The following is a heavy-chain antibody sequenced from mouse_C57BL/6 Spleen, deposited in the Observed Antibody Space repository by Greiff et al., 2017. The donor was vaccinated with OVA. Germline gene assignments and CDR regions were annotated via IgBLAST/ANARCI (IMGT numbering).Heavy chain of an antibody. CDR3: AREIDYYYGSSFYAMDY. V-gene: IGHV1-53*01. D-gene: IGHD1-1*01. J-gene: IGHJ4*01. CDR1: GYTFTSYW. Sequence: QVQLQQPGTELVKPGASVKLSCKASGYTFTSYWMHWVKQRPGPGLEWIGNINPSNGGTNYNEKFKSKATLTVDKSSSTAYMQLSSLTSEDSAVYYCAREIDYYYGSSFYAMDYWGQGTSVTVSS. CDR2: INPSNGGT.